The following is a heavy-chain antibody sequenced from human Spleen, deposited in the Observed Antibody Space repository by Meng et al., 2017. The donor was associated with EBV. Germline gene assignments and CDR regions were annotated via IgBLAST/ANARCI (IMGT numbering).Heavy chain of an antibody. CDR1: GDSVSTINGG. D-gene: IGHD3-9*01. Sequence: QHSGPGPEQPSQTLSLTCALSGDSVSTINGGWNWIRQSPTRGLGWLGRTYYRSKWYNDYAVSVKGRITINPDTTKNQVSLQLNSVTPEDTAVYYCAGVGSTISTDWFDTWGQGTLVTVSS. CDR3: AGVGSTISTDWFDT. V-gene: IGHV6-1*01. CDR2: TYYRSKWYN. J-gene: IGHJ5*02.